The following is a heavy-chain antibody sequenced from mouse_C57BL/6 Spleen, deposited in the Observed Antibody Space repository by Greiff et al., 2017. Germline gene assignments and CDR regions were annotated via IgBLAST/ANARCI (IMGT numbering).Heavy chain of an antibody. J-gene: IGHJ4*01. V-gene: IGHV2-2*01. CDR3: ARKNYDEVYAMDY. CDR1: GFSLTSYG. CDR2: IWSGGST. Sequence: VQLQQSGPGLVQPSQSLSITCTVSGFSLTSYGVHWVRQSPGKGLEWLGVIWSGGSTDYNAAFISRLSISTDNSESQVFFKMNSLQAADTAIDYGARKNYDEVYAMDYWGQGTSVTVSS. D-gene: IGHD2-4*01.